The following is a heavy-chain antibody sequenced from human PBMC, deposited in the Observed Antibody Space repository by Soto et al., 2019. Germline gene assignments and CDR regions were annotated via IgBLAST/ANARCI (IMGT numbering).Heavy chain of an antibody. CDR3: ARCLRAAADLYFDY. J-gene: IGHJ4*02. V-gene: IGHV4-31*03. D-gene: IGHD6-13*01. Sequence: SETLSLTCTVSGGSNSSGVYYWSGIRQHPGKGLEWIGYIYYSGSTYYNPSLNSRVTISVDTSKNQFSLKLRSVTAADTAVYYCARCLRAAADLYFDYWGQGTLVTVSS. CDR2: IYYSGST. CDR1: GGSNSSGVYY.